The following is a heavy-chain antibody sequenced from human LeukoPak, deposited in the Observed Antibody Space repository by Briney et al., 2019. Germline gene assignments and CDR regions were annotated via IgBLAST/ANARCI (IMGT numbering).Heavy chain of an antibody. CDR1: DYTFTSYG. V-gene: IGHV1-18*01. D-gene: IGHD6-6*01. CDR3: SRGKYSSSSETDY. J-gene: IGHJ4*02. CDR2: ISVYNGNT. Sequence: ASVRVSCKASDYTFTSYGISWVRQAPGQGLEWMGWISVYNGNTNYGQNFQGRLTMTTDISTSTAYMELSSLGSDDTAVYYCSRGKYSSSSETDYWGQGTLVTVSS.